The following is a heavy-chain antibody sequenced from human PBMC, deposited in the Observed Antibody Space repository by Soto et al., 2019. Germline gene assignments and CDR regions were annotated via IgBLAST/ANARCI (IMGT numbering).Heavy chain of an antibody. D-gene: IGHD2-15*01. V-gene: IGHV3-21*01. CDR1: GFTFSSYS. CDR2: ISSSSSYI. J-gene: IGHJ6*02. CDR3: ARGLAGYCSGGSCYSKRSYYGMDV. Sequence: GGSLRLSCAASGFTFSSYSMNWVRQAPGKGLEWVPSISSSSSYIYYADSVKGRFTISRDNAKNSLYLQMNSLRAEDTAVYYCARGLAGYCSGGSCYSKRSYYGMDVWGQGTTVTVSS.